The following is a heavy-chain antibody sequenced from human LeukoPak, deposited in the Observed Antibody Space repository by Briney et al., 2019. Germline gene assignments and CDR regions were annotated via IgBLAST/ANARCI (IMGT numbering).Heavy chain of an antibody. CDR2: IYPGDSDI. V-gene: IGHV5-51*01. D-gene: IGHD2/OR15-2a*01. CDR3: ARFTSWLSNNYFQGVGV. CDR1: GYSFTSCC. J-gene: IGHJ6*02. Sequence: GASLKISCKGSGYSFTSCCIAWVRQMPGKGLESMGIIYPGDSDIRYSPSFQGQVTISADNSSTTAYLQWSSLKASDTAMYYCARFTSWLSNNYFQGVGVWGQGTAVTVSS.